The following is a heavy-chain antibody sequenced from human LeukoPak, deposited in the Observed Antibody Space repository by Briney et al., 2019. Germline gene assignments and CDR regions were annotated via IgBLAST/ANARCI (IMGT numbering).Heavy chain of an antibody. D-gene: IGHD3-10*01. CDR1: GYTFTGYY. V-gene: IGHV1-2*02. CDR3: ARVRGVMVRAFDI. J-gene: IGHJ3*02. CDR2: INPNSGGT. Sequence: EASVKVSCKASGYTFTGYYMHWVRQPPGQGLEWMGRINPNSGGTNYAQKFQGSVTMTRDTSISTAYMELSRLRSDDTAVYYCARVRGVMVRAFDIWGQGTMVTVSS.